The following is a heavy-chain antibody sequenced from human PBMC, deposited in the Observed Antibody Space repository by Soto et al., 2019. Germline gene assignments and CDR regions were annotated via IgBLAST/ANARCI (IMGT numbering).Heavy chain of an antibody. CDR2: ISCTGAYT. Sequence: QVQLVESGGDLVKPGGSLRLSCAASGFAFGDYYMTWIRQAPGKGLEWVAYISCTGAYTNYADSVKGRFTISRDNAKKSLYLQMYSLRDEDTAVYYCVRDPSKRAPPDYWGQGTLVTVSS. CDR3: VRDPSKRAPPDY. J-gene: IGHJ4*02. V-gene: IGHV3-11*05. CDR1: GFAFGDYY.